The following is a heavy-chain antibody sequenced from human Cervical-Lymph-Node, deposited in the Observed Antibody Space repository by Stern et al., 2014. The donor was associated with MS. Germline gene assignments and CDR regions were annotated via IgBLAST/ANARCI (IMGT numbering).Heavy chain of an antibody. D-gene: IGHD1-26*01. CDR1: GGTFSRYA. Sequence: VKLVESGAEVKKPGSSVKVSCKASGGTFSRYAISWVRQAPGQGLEWTGGIIPIFGTANYAQKFQGRVTITADESTSTAYMELSSLRSEDTAVYYCARGELKEGLVRGMDVWGQGTTVTVSS. V-gene: IGHV1-69*01. CDR2: IIPIFGTA. CDR3: ARGELKEGLVRGMDV. J-gene: IGHJ6*02.